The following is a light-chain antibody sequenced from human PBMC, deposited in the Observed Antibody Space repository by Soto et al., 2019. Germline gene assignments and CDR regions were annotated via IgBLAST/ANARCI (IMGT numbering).Light chain of an antibody. CDR1: QTVSSY. V-gene: IGKV1-39*01. CDR2: ATS. J-gene: IGKJ5*01. Sequence: DIQMTQSPSSLSASVADRVNITCRASQTVSSYLNWYQQKPGTVPKLLIYATSNLQSGVPSRFSGRGFGTDFTLTISSLQPEDFATYYCQQSFTTPSFGQGTRLEIK. CDR3: QQSFTTPS.